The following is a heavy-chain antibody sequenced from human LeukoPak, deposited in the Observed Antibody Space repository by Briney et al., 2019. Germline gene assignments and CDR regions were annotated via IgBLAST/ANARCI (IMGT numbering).Heavy chain of an antibody. V-gene: IGHV4-34*01. CDR1: GGSFSGYY. D-gene: IGHD6-13*01. Sequence: SETLSLTCAVYGGSFSGYYWSWIRQPPGKGLEWIGEINHSGSTNYNPSLKSRVTISVDTSKNQFSLKLSSVTAADTAVYYCARWRDRSRWRHSSSGSSGPRVPWGQGTLVTVSS. J-gene: IGHJ5*02. CDR2: INHSGST. CDR3: ARWRDRSRWRHSSSGSSGPRVP.